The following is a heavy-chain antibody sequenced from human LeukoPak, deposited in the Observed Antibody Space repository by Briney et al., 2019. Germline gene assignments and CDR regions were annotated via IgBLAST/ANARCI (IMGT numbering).Heavy chain of an antibody. CDR3: GTVFDH. V-gene: IGHV3-74*01. Sequence: GGSLRLSCAASGFTFTNYWMHWVRQAPGKGLVWVSRIDIDGTGTSYADSVKGRLTISRDNAKNTVSLQINSLKAEDTAVYYCGTVFDHWGPGTLVTVSS. CDR1: GFTFTNYW. CDR2: IDIDGTGT. J-gene: IGHJ4*02.